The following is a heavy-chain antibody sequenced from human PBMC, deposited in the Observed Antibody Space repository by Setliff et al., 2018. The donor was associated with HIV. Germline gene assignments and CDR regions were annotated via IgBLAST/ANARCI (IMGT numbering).Heavy chain of an antibody. D-gene: IGHD6-19*01. J-gene: IGHJ4*02. Sequence: LRLSCAASGFTFSSSWMHWVCQAPEKGLEWVADIKCDGSEKYYVDSVKGRFTISRDKAKNSLYLQMNSLRAEDTAVYYCARARTGWYNFDYWGQGTPVTVSS. CDR2: IKCDGSEK. CDR1: GFTFSSSW. CDR3: ARARTGWYNFDY. V-gene: IGHV3-7*01.